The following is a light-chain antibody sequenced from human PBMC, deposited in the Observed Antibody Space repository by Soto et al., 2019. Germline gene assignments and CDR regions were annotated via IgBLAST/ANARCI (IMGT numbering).Light chain of an antibody. CDR1: QSVNNY. Sequence: EIVLTQSPATLSLSPGERATLSCRASQSVNNYLDWYQQKPGQPPRLLMYDVSNRATGIPARFSGSGSGTAFTLTISSLEPEDFAVYYCQQRSGWPPTWTFGQGTKVEIK. J-gene: IGKJ1*01. V-gene: IGKV3-11*01. CDR2: DVS. CDR3: QQRSGWPPTWT.